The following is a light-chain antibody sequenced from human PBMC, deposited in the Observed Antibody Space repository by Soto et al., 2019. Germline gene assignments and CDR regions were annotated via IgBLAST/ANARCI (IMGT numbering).Light chain of an antibody. CDR2: WAS. Sequence: DIVMTQSPDSLPVSLGERATINCKSSQTVLSSSNNRNYLAWYRQKPGQPPKLLIYWASTRESGVPDRFSGSGSGTDFTPTISSLQAEDVAVYYCQQYYNTPVTFGQGTKLEI. J-gene: IGKJ2*01. CDR1: QTVLSSSNNRNY. V-gene: IGKV4-1*01. CDR3: QQYYNTPVT.